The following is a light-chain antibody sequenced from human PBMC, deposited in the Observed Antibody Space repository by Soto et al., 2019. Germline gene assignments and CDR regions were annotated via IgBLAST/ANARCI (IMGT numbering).Light chain of an antibody. J-gene: IGLJ3*02. V-gene: IGLV2-8*01. CDR3: SSHAGINNVV. CDR1: SSDVGGYNY. CDR2: EVT. Sequence: QSALTQPPSASGSPGQSVTISCTGTSSDVGGYNYVSWYQQHPGKAPRLMVYEVTKRPSGVPARFSGSKSGNTASLTVSGLQAEDEADYYCSSHAGINNVVFGEGTKLTVL.